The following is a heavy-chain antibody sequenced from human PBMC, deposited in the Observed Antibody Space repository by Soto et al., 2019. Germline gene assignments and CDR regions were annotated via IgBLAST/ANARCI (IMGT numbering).Heavy chain of an antibody. Sequence: SEPLSLTFGVYGWPFSGYYWSWIRQAPGRGLEWIGEINHSGSTNYNPSLKSRVTISVDTSKNQFSLKLSSVTAADTAVYYCARTPYYDFWSGFLDYYYYGMDVWGQGTTVS. CDR1: GWPFSGYY. CDR3: ARTPYYDFWSGFLDYYYYGMDV. J-gene: IGHJ6*02. V-gene: IGHV4-34*01. D-gene: IGHD3-3*01. CDR2: INHSGST.